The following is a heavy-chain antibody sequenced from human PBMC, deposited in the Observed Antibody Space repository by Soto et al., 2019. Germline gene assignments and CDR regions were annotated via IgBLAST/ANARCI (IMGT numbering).Heavy chain of an antibody. CDR2: IYYSGST. CDR3: ARAVSSYYDSMG. V-gene: IGHV4-39*07. CDR1: GGSISSSSYY. D-gene: IGHD3-22*01. Sequence: SETLSLTCTVSGGSISSSSYYWGWIRQPPGKGLEWIGSIYYSGSTYYNPSLKSRVTISVDTSKNQFSLKLSSVTAADTAVYYCARAVSSYYDSMGWGQGTLVTVSS. J-gene: IGHJ4*02.